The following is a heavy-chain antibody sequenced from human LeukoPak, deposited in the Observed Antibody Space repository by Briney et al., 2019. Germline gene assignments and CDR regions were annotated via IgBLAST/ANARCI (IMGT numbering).Heavy chain of an antibody. CDR3: ARADSVPAGDYHYWYMDV. V-gene: IGHV1-2*02. D-gene: IGHD2-2*01. CDR1: GFTLTGYY. Sequence: ASVKVSCKASGFTLTGYYMHWVRQDPRQGLQWMGWIKPNSGDTDYAQKFQGRVTMTRHTSISTIYMELSSLRSDDTAVYYCARADSVPAGDYHYWYMDVWGKGTTVTVSS. CDR2: IKPNSGDT. J-gene: IGHJ6*03.